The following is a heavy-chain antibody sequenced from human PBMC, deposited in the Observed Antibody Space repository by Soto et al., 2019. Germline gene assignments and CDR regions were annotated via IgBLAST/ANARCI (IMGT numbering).Heavy chain of an antibody. J-gene: IGHJ3*02. V-gene: IGHV3-23*01. Sequence: EVQLLESGGGLVQPGGSLRLSCAASGFTFSSYAMSWVRQAPGKGLEWVSAISGSGGSTYYADSVKGRFTISRDNSKNTLYLQMNSLRAEDTAVYYCASHGTYYYDSSGYNDAFDIWGQGTMVTVSS. D-gene: IGHD3-22*01. CDR3: ASHGTYYYDSSGYNDAFDI. CDR2: ISGSGGST. CDR1: GFTFSSYA.